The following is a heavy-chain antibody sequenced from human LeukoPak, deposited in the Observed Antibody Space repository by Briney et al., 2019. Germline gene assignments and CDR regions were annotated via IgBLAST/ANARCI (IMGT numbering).Heavy chain of an antibody. CDR1: GGSVSSYY. Sequence: ETLSLTCSISGGSVSSYYWSWVRQAPGKGLEWVANIKQDGSEKYYVDSVKGRFTISRDNAKNSLYLQMNSLRAEDTAVYYCAREKWELYYYYMDVWGKGSTVTVSS. D-gene: IGHD1-26*01. J-gene: IGHJ6*03. CDR2: IKQDGSEK. CDR3: AREKWELYYYYMDV. V-gene: IGHV3-7*01.